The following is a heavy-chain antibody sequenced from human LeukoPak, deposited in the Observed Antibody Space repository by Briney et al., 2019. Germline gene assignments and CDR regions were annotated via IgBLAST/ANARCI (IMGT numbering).Heavy chain of an antibody. V-gene: IGHV4-34*01. J-gene: IGHJ3*02. CDR3: ARHRIAAAAYGEPDAFDI. D-gene: IGHD6-13*01. Sequence: SETLSLTCSVYGGSFSGYYWRWIRQPPGKGLEWVGEINHSGNSNYNPSLKSRVTISVDTSKNQFSLKLSSVTAADTAVYYCARHRIAAAAYGEPDAFDIWGQGTMVTVSS. CDR1: GGSFSGYY. CDR2: INHSGNS.